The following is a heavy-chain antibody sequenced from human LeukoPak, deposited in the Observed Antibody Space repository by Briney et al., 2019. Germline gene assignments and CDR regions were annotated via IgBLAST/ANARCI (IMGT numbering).Heavy chain of an antibody. CDR3: VRAMAPLDTFNYQYAMDV. J-gene: IGHJ6*02. CDR1: GYTLTELS. D-gene: IGHD5-24*01. CDR2: FDIEDGET. Sequence: ASVKVSCKVSGYTLTELSMHWVRQAPGQGLEWMGGFDIEDGETIYAQKFQGRVTMTEDTSTDTAYMELSSLRSDDTAVYYCVRAMAPLDTFNYQYAMDVWGQGTMVTVSS. V-gene: IGHV1-24*01.